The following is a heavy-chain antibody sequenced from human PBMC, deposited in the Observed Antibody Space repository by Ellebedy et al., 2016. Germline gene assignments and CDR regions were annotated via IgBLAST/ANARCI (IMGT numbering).Heavy chain of an antibody. CDR2: IRSKAYGGTT. J-gene: IGHJ4*02. CDR3: AREGRDGDLDY. D-gene: IGHD4-17*01. Sequence: GESLKISCAASGFTFRNAWMSWVRQAPGKGLEWVGFIRSKAYGGTTEYAASVKGRFTISRDDSKNSLYLQMNSLKTEDTAVYYCAREGRDGDLDYWGQGTLVTVSS. V-gene: IGHV3-15*08. CDR1: GFTFRNAW.